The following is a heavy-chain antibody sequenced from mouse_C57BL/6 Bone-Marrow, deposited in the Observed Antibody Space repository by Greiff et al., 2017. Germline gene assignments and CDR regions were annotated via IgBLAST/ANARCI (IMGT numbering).Heavy chain of an antibody. CDR2: IYPRDGST. CDR1: GYTFTSYD. D-gene: IGHD2-2*01. J-gene: IGHJ1*03. V-gene: IGHV1-85*01. CDR3: ARRLWLRRRYFDV. Sequence: LVESGPELVKPGASVKLSCKASGYTFTSYDINWVKQRPGQGLEWIGWIYPRDGSTKYNERFKGKATLTVDTSSSTAYMELHSLTSEDSAVYFCARRLWLRRRYFDVWGTGTTVTVSS.